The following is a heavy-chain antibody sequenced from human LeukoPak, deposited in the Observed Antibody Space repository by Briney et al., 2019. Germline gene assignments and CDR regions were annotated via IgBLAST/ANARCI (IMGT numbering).Heavy chain of an antibody. CDR2: IDPSDSYT. D-gene: IGHD3-10*01. J-gene: IGHJ6*02. V-gene: IGHV5-10-1*01. Sequence: GESLSISLKCSGRSFPSYWMGWVRQLPGLDLEWMGRIDPSDSYTNCSPSPQGHVTISADKSISTAYLQRSSLKASDTAVYYCARRGYYYYGMDVWGQGTTVTVSS. CDR1: GRSFPSYW. CDR3: ARRGYYYYGMDV.